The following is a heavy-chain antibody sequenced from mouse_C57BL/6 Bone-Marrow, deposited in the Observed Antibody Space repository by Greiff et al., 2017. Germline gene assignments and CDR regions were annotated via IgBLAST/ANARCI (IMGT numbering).Heavy chain of an antibody. CDR1: GYTFTDYE. CDR3: TRRSDYDGFAY. Sequence: QVQLQQSGAELVRPGASVTLSCKASGYTFTDYEMHWVKQTPVHGLEWIGAIDPETGGTAYNQKFKGKAILTADKSSSTAYMELRSLTSEDSAVYYCTRRSDYDGFAYWGQGTLVTVSA. J-gene: IGHJ3*01. D-gene: IGHD2-4*01. V-gene: IGHV1-15*01. CDR2: IDPETGGT.